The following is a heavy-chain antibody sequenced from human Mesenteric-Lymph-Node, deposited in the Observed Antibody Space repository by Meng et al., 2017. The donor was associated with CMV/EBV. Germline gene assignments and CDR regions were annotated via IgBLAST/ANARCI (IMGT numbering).Heavy chain of an antibody. V-gene: IGHV3-72*01. CDR2: AANKANSYTT. CDR3: TRGHSGIHIYAFDI. Sequence: GESLKISCAASGFTFSSYAMHWVRQAPGKGLEWVGRAANKANSYTTEYAASVKGRFTFSRDDSENSVYLQMNSLKSEDTAVYYCTRGHSGIHIYAFDIWGQGTMVTVSS. D-gene: IGHD1-26*01. J-gene: IGHJ3*02. CDR1: GFTFSSYA.